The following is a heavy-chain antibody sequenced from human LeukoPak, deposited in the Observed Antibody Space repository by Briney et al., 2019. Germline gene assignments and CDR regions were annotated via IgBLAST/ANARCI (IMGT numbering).Heavy chain of an antibody. Sequence: GGSLRLSCAVSGFTLSSYAMSWVRPAPPKGLEWVSAMSGSGGSTYYADSVKGRFTISRDNSKNTLYLQMNSLRAEDMAVYYCAKDGVRGFGDLPNYFDYWGQGTLVTVSS. J-gene: IGHJ4*02. CDR1: GFTLSSYA. CDR2: MSGSGGST. V-gene: IGHV3-23*01. CDR3: AKDGVRGFGDLPNYFDY. D-gene: IGHD3-10*01.